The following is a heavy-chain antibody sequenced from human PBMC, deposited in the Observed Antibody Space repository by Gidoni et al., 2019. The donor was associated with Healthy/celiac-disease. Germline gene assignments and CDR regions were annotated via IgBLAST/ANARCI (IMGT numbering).Heavy chain of an antibody. V-gene: IGHV3-23*01. CDR2: ISGSGGST. Sequence: EVQLLESGGGLVQPGGSLRLPCAPSGFPFSSYALRWVRQAPGKGLEGVSAISGSGGSTYYADSVKGRFTISRDNSKNTLYLQMNSLRAEDTAVYYCAKDWWDYGDYSDGRDGYNWFDPWGQGTLVTVSS. D-gene: IGHD4-17*01. CDR3: AKDWWDYGDYSDGRDGYNWFDP. CDR1: GFPFSSYA. J-gene: IGHJ5*02.